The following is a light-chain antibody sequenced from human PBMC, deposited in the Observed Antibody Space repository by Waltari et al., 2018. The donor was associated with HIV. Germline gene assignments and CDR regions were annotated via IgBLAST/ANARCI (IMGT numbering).Light chain of an antibody. J-gene: IGKJ3*01. CDR3: QQYGSSPFN. CDR1: QSVSSNF. V-gene: IGKV3-20*01. Sequence: EIVLTQSPGTLSLSPGDRATLSCRASQSVSSNFLAWYQQKPGQAPRLLSYGASSRATGIPDMFSGSGSGTDCTLTISRLEAEDFAVYHCQQYGSSPFNFGPGTKVDCK. CDR2: GAS.